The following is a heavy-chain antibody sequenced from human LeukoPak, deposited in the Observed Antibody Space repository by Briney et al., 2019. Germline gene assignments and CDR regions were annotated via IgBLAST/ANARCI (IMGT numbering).Heavy chain of an antibody. CDR2: IWYDGSNK. CDR3: ARDQCSGGSCYSFDY. V-gene: IGHV3-33*01. CDR1: GFTFSSYG. J-gene: IGHJ4*02. D-gene: IGHD2-15*01. Sequence: GGSLRLSCAASGFTFSSYGMHWVRQAPGKGLEWVAVIWYDGSNKYYADSVKGRFTISRDNSKNTLYQQMNSLRAEDTAVYYCARDQCSGGSCYSFDYWGQGTLVTVSS.